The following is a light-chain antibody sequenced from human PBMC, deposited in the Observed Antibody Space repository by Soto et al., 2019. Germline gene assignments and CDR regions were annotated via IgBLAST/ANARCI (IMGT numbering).Light chain of an antibody. V-gene: IGKV3-20*01. J-gene: IGKJ1*01. CDR1: QSVSSSY. CDR3: QQYGSSPPT. Sequence: IVLTQSPCTLSLSPGERATLSCRDSQSVSSSYLAWYQQKPGQAPRLLIYGASSRAAGIPDRFSGSGSGTDFTLTISRLEPDDFAVYYCQQYGSSPPTFGQGTKVDI. CDR2: GAS.